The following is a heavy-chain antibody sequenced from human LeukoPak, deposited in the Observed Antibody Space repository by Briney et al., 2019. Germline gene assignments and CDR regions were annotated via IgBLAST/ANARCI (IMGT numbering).Heavy chain of an antibody. V-gene: IGHV2-5*01. CDR1: GFSLSTSEMG. Sequence: SGPTLVNPTQTLTLTCTFSGFSLSTSEMGVSWIRQPPGKALEWLALIFWTDEKHYSPSPKSRLTITKDTSKNQVVLTMTNMDPVDTATYYCAHRPIAGRPFDSWGQGTLVTVSS. CDR3: AHRPIAGRPFDS. CDR2: IFWTDEK. D-gene: IGHD6-6*01. J-gene: IGHJ5*01.